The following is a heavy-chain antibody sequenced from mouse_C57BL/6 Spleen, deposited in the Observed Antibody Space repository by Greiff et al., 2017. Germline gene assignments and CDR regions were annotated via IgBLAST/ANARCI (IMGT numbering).Heavy chain of an antibody. CDR1: GYTFTDYY. V-gene: IGHV1-26*01. CDR2: INPNNGGT. J-gene: IGHJ2*01. Sequence: EVQLQQSGPELVKPGASVKISCKASGYTFTDYYMNWVKQSHGKSLEWIGDINPNNGGTSYNQKFKGKATLTVDKSSSTVCMELRSLTSEDSAVYYCARSPYFDYWGQGTTLTVSS. CDR3: ARSPYFDY.